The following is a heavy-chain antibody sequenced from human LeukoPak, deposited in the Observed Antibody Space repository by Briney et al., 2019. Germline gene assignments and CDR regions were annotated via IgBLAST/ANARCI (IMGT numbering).Heavy chain of an antibody. Sequence: SVKVSCKASGGTFSSYAISWVRQAPGQGLEWMGGIIPIFGTANYAQKFQGRVTNTADESTSTAYMELSSLRSEDTAVYYCARSLDVDIVATTHFDYWGQGTLVTVSS. CDR3: ARSLDVDIVATTHFDY. CDR1: GGTFSSYA. J-gene: IGHJ4*02. V-gene: IGHV1-69*13. D-gene: IGHD5-12*01. CDR2: IIPIFGTA.